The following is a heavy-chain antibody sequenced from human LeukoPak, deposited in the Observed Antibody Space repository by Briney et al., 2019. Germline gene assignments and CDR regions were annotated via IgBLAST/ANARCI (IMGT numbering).Heavy chain of an antibody. V-gene: IGHV3-30*18. CDR2: ISYDGSNK. CDR3: AKVGGYSGYGDY. Sequence: PGRSLRLSCAASGFTFSSYGMHWVRQAPGKGLEWVAVISYDGSNKYYADSVKGRFTISRDTSKNTLYLQMNSLRAEDTAVYYCAKVGGYSGYGDYWGQGTLVTVSS. CDR1: GFTFSSYG. J-gene: IGHJ4*02. D-gene: IGHD5-12*01.